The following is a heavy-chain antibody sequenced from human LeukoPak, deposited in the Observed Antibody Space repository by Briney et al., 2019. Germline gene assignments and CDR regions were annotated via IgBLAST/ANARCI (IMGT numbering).Heavy chain of an antibody. CDR1: GYTFTSYG. V-gene: IGHV1-18*01. J-gene: IGHJ4*02. CDR3: ARDELPWFGELIYYFDY. Sequence: GASVKVSCKASGYTFTSYGISWVRQAPGQGLEWMGWISAYNGNTNYAQKLQGRVTMTTDTSTSTAYMELRSLRSDDTAVYYCARDELPWFGELIYYFDYWGQGTLVTVSS. CDR2: ISAYNGNT. D-gene: IGHD3-10*01.